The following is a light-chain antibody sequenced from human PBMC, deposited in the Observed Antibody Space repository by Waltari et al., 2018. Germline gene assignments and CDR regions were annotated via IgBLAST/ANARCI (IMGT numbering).Light chain of an antibody. J-gene: IGLJ3*02. V-gene: IGLV1-47*01. Sequence: QSILTQPPSASGTPGQRVTISCSGTYSNVGNNVVNWYQQLPGTVPKLLIHRNDQRPSGVPDRFSGAKSGTSSSRAISGLRSEDDAHYFCASWDDSPSGRWVFGGGTKVTVL. CDR1: YSNVGNNV. CDR3: ASWDDSPSGRWV. CDR2: RND.